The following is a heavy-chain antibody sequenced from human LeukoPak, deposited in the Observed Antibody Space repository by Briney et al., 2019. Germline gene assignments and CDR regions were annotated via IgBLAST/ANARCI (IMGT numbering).Heavy chain of an antibody. V-gene: IGHV4-39*07. CDR1: SGSISSSNYF. CDR2: IYYVGNT. D-gene: IGHD3-10*01. CDR3: ARDPGYYGSGSFDY. Sequence: PSETLSLTCTVSSGSISSSNYFWGWIRQPPGKGLEWIGIIYYVGNTYYNPSLKSRVTISVDTSKNQFSLKLSSVTAADTAVYYCARDPGYYGSGSFDYWGQGTLVTVSS. J-gene: IGHJ4*02.